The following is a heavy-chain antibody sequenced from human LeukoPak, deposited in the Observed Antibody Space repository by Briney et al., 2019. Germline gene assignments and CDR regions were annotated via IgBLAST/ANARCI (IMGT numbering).Heavy chain of an antibody. V-gene: IGHV4-59*01. CDR3: ARDIPRYCSSTSCSVEGGGHNWFDP. D-gene: IGHD2-2*01. CDR2: VFYSGAT. J-gene: IGHJ5*02. CDR1: GGSISSYY. Sequence: PSETLSLTCTVSGGSISSYYWTWIRQPPGKGLEWIGCVFYSGATNYNPSLKSRVTISVDTSKNQFSLKLTSVTAADTAVYYCARDIPRYCSSTSCSVEGGGHNWFDPWGQGTLVTVSS.